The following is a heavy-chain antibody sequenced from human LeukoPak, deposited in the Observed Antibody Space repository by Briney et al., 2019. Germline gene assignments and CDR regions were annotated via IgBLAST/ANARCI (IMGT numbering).Heavy chain of an antibody. D-gene: IGHD2/OR15-2a*01. V-gene: IGHV3-33*01. CDR3: AGGNRILDP. J-gene: IGHJ5*02. Sequence: PGGSLRLSCAASGFTFSSYGMHWVRQAPGKGLEWVAVIWYDGSNKYYADSVKGRFTISRDNSKNTLYLQMNSLRAEDTAVYYCAGGNRILDPWGQGTLVTVSS. CDR1: GFTFSSYG. CDR2: IWYDGSNK.